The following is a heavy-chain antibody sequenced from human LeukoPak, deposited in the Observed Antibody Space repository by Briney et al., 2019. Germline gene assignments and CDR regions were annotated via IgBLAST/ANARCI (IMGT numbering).Heavy chain of an antibody. CDR3: ARRGYSGTFSGYFDY. J-gene: IGHJ4*02. Sequence: PSETLSLTCTVSGYSISSGYYWGWIRQPPGKGLEWIGSGSTHYNPSLKSRVTISVDTSKNQFSLKLSSVTAADTAVYYCARRGYSGTFSGYFDYWGQGTLVTVSS. CDR1: GYSISSGYY. CDR2: SGST. D-gene: IGHD1-26*01. V-gene: IGHV4-38-2*02.